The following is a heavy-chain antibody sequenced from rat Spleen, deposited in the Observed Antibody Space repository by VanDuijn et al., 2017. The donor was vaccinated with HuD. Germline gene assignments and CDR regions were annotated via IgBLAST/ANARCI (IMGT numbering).Heavy chain of an antibody. CDR1: GYTITSGY. CDR2: ISYSGST. Sequence: EIQLQESGPGLVKPSQSLSLTCSVTGYTITSGYDWSWIRKFPGNKMEWMGSISYSGSTTYNPSLKSRISITRDTSRNQFFLQLNSVSPEDTATYYCARGPVDYWGQGVMVTVSS. CDR3: ARGPVDY. J-gene: IGHJ2*01. V-gene: IGHV3-4*01.